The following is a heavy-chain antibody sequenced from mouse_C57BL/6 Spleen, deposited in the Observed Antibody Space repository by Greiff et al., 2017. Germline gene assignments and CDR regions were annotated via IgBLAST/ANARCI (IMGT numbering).Heavy chain of an antibody. J-gene: IGHJ2*01. V-gene: IGHV1-80*01. CDR2: IYPGDGDT. CDR1: GYAFSSYW. D-gene: IGHD3-3*01. CDR3: ARRDSPYYFDY. Sequence: VQLQQSGAELVKPGASVKISCKASGYAFSSYWMNWVKQRPGKGLEWIGQIYPGDGDTNYNGKFKGKATLTADKSSSTAYMQLSSLISEDSAVYFCARRDSPYYFDYWGQGTTLTVSS.